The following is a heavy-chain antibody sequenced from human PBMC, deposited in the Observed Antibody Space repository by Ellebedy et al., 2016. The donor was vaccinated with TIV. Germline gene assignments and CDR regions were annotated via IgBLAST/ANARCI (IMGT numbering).Heavy chain of an antibody. CDR2: ITSSSRTK. D-gene: IGHD4-17*01. CDR3: ARDDYGFDP. Sequence: PGGSLRLSCAGSGFTLSSYTMNWVRQAPGKGLEWISAITSSSRTKYYADSVKGRFTISRDNAKNSLSLQMNSLRDEDTAVYYCARDDYGFDPWGQGTLVTVSS. CDR1: GFTLSSYT. J-gene: IGHJ4*02. V-gene: IGHV3-48*02.